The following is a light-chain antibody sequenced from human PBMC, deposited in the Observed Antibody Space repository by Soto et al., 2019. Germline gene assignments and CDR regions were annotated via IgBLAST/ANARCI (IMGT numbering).Light chain of an antibody. J-gene: IGKJ1*01. Sequence: IQRPQSPYSLSASVGDRVTITCRASQGISNYLAWYQQKPGKVPKVLIYVASALQSGVPSRFSGSGSGRDFTLTISSLQPEDVATYYCLQDYNYPRPFGQGTKVDI. CDR1: QGISNY. V-gene: IGKV1-27*01. CDR2: VAS. CDR3: LQDYNYPRP.